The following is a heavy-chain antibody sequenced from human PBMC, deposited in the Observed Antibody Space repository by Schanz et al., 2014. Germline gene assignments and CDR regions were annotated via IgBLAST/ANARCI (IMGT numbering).Heavy chain of an antibody. J-gene: IGHJ4*02. Sequence: EVQLVESGGGLVQPGGSLRLSCAASGFTFSSYWMHWVRQAPGKGLVWVSRINSDDTTKTYADSVKGRFTISRDNAKNSLYLQMNSLRVEDTAVFYCVKIGYTHWSLDDWGQGILVTVSS. CDR3: VKIGYTHWSLDD. CDR1: GFTFSSYW. V-gene: IGHV3-74*02. CDR2: INSDDTTK. D-gene: IGHD6-13*01.